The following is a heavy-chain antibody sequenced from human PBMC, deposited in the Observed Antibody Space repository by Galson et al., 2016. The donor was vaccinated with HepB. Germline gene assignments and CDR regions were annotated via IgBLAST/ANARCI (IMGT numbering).Heavy chain of an antibody. Sequence: SLRLSCAASGFTFSFSNYAMTWVRQAPGKGLEWVSAINDTPDRTYYADSVKGRSTISRDNSKSTVFLQMSSLRAEDTAVYYCAIDSVGGPKSNFPDSWGQGTLVTVSS. D-gene: IGHD4-23*01. CDR1: GFTFSFSNYA. CDR3: AIDSVGGPKSNFPDS. V-gene: IGHV3-23*01. J-gene: IGHJ5*01. CDR2: INDTPDRT.